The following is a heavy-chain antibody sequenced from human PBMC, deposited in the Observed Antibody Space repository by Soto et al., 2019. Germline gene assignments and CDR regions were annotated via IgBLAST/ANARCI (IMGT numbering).Heavy chain of an antibody. Sequence: QVQLQQWGAGLLKPSETLSLTCAVYGGSFSGYYWSWIRQPPGKGLEWIGEINHSGSTNYNPSLKSLVPISVDTAKNQFSLKLSSVTAADTAVYYCARVAPNCSGGSCAPNLEYWGQGTLVTVSS. J-gene: IGHJ4*02. CDR2: INHSGST. CDR1: GGSFSGYY. D-gene: IGHD2-15*01. V-gene: IGHV4-34*01. CDR3: ARVAPNCSGGSCAPNLEY.